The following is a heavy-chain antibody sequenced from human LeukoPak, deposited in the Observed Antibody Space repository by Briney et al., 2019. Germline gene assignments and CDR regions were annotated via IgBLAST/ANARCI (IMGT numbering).Heavy chain of an antibody. J-gene: IGHJ5*02. V-gene: IGHV3-23*01. CDR3: AKAAPPATVYNWFDP. D-gene: IGHD4-17*01. CDR1: GFTFSSYA. CDR2: ISGSGGST. Sequence: GGSLRLSCAASGFTFSSYAMSWVRQAPGKGLEWVSDISGSGGSTYYADSVKGRFTISRDNSKNTLYLQMNSLSAEGTAVYYCAKAAPPATVYNWFDPWGQGTLVTVSS.